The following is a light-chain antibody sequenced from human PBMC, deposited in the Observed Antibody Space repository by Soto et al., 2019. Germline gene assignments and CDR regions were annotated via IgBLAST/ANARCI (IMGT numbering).Light chain of an antibody. J-gene: IGLJ1*01. V-gene: IGLV2-14*01. CDR1: SSDVGGYYS. CDR3: SSYTSSSTDV. CDR2: DVT. Sequence: QSALTQPASVSGSPGQSITISCTGTSSDVGGYYSVSWYQQHPGKAPKLMIYDVTNRPSGVSNRFSGSKSGNTASLTISGLQAEDEVDYYCSSYTSSSTDVFGTGTKLTVL.